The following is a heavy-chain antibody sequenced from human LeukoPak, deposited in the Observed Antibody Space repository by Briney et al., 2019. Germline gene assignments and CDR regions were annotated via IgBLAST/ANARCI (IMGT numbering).Heavy chain of an antibody. CDR2: ISRVSGTI. CDR3: VRDGGKYCSSTSCHSGYYYYGMDV. Sequence: PGGSLRLSCAASGFTFSDYYMSWLRQAPGKGLEWLSYISRVSGTIYEADSVKGRLTISRDNAKNLVYLQMNSLRAEDTAVYYCVRDGGKYCSSTSCHSGYYYYGMDVWGQGTTITVSS. CDR1: GFTFSDYY. D-gene: IGHD2-2*02. V-gene: IGHV3-11*01. J-gene: IGHJ6*02.